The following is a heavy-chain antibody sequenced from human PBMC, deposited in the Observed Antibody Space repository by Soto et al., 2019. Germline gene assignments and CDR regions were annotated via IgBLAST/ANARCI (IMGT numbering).Heavy chain of an antibody. CDR2: IHPSGDTT. J-gene: IGHJ4*02. Sequence: QVQLVQSGAEGKEPGASVKVSCKASGFTFQNYHMHWVRQAPGQGLEWMGIIHPSGDTTTYAQNFQGRLDMTSDTSTSTAYMELSSLTSEDTAVYYCAKDLWGSWTVDYWGQGTLITVSS. CDR1: GFTFQNYH. CDR3: AKDLWGSWTVDY. V-gene: IGHV1-46*02. D-gene: IGHD3-16*01.